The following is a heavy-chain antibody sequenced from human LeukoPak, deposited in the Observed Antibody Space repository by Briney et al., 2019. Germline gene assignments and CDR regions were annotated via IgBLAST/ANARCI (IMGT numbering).Heavy chain of an antibody. V-gene: IGHV1-69*04. CDR2: IIPILGIA. J-gene: IGHJ4*02. Sequence: ASVKVSCKASGGTFSSYAISWVRQAPGQGLEWMGRIIPILGIANYAQKFQGRVTMTEDTSTDTAYMELSSLRSEDTAVYYCATAPRARGSGIAFDYWGQGTLVTVSS. CDR3: ATAPRARGSGIAFDY. D-gene: IGHD6-13*01. CDR1: GGTFSSYA.